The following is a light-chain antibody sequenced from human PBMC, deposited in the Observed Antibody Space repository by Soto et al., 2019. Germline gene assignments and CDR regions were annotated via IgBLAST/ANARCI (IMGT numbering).Light chain of an antibody. J-gene: IGLJ3*02. CDR2: DVS. CDR3: SSYTGSNTQV. CDR1: SSDVGGYTF. V-gene: IGLV2-14*03. Sequence: QSVLTQPVSVSGSPGQSVAISCTGTSSDVGGYTFVSWYQQHPGKAPKLMIFDVSRRPSGISDRFSGSKSGNTASLTISGLQAEDEANYYCSSYTGSNTQVFGGGTKVTVL.